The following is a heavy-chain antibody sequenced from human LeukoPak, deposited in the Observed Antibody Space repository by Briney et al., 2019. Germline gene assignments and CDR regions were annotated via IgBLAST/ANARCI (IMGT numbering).Heavy chain of an antibody. D-gene: IGHD3-16*02. J-gene: IGHJ4*02. CDR3: ARLRSDTFGGVIAYFDY. V-gene: IGHV1-69*13. Sequence: SVKVSCKASGGTFSSYAISWVRQAPGQGLEWMGGIIPIFGTADYAQKFQGRVTITADESTSTAYMELSSLRSEDTAVYYCARLRSDTFGGVIAYFDYWGQGTLVTVSS. CDR2: IIPIFGTA. CDR1: GGTFSSYA.